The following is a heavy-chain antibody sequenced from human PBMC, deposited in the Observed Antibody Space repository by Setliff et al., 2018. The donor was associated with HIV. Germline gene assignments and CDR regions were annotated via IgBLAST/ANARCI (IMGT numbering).Heavy chain of an antibody. CDR1: GGSISSYY. Sequence: PSETLSLTCTVSGGSISSYYWSWIRQPPGKGLEWIGNIHNSGSTNYNPSLKSRVTISLDTSKNQFSLKLSSVTAADTAVYYCARLDCSSSSGFVDYWGQGTLVTVSS. CDR2: IHNSGST. CDR3: ARLDCSSSSGFVDY. D-gene: IGHD2-2*01. J-gene: IGHJ4*02. V-gene: IGHV4-59*01.